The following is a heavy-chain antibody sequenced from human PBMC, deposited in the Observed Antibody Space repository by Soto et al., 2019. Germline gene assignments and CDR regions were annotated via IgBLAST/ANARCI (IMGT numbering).Heavy chain of an antibody. V-gene: IGHV1-3*05. CDR3: ARGGEPIDY. J-gene: IGHJ4*02. D-gene: IGHD2-21*01. CDR2: INAGNGNT. CDR1: GYTFTSYA. Sequence: QVQLVQSGAEEKKPGASVKVSCKASGYTFTSYAMHWGRQAPGQMLEWMGWINAGNGNTKYSQKFQGRVTITRDTSXXXXXXXLTXXXXKXXAXXYXARGGEPIDYWGQGALVTVSS.